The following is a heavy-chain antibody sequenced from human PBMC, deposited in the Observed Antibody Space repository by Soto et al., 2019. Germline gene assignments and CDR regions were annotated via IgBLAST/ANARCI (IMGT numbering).Heavy chain of an antibody. Sequence: PAETLCLTCTVYVGSFSVYYWTWVRQSPRKGLDWTGEINHSGNTNYNPSLKGRVTISVDASKNQFSLNVFSVTATDSAVYYCARDAQSYYYKITQYYFDSWGQGTLVTVSS. CDR2: INHSGNT. CDR1: VGSFSVYY. D-gene: IGHD3-16*01. J-gene: IGHJ4*02. CDR3: ARDAQSYYYKITQYYFDS. V-gene: IGHV4-34*01.